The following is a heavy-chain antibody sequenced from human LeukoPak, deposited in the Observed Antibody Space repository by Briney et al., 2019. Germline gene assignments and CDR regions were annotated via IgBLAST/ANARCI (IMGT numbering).Heavy chain of an antibody. V-gene: IGHV4-34*01. CDR1: GGSFSGYY. CDR3: ARDSDSSGYLNYFDY. CDR2: INHSGST. D-gene: IGHD3-22*01. J-gene: IGHJ4*02. Sequence: KPSETLSLTCAVYGGSFSGYYWSWIRQPPGKGLEWIGEINHSGSTNYNPSLKSRVTMSVDTSKNQFSLKLSSVTAADTAVYYCARDSDSSGYLNYFDYWGQGTLVTVSS.